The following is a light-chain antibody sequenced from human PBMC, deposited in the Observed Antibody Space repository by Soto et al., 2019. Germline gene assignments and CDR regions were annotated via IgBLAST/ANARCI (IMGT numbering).Light chain of an antibody. V-gene: IGLV2-14*03. CDR2: DVS. J-gene: IGLJ2*01. CDR1: SSDVGGYDY. Sequence: QSALTQPASVSGSPGQSITISCTGTSSDVGGYDYVSWYQQHPGKAPKLMIYDVSNRPSGVSNRFSGSKSGNTASLTISGLQAEDEADYYCSSYAGASHVVFGGWTKLTVL. CDR3: SSYAGASHVV.